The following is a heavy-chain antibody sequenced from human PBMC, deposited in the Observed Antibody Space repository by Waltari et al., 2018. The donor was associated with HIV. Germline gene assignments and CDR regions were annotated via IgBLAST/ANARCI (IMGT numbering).Heavy chain of an antibody. V-gene: IGHV3-48*01. CDR1: GFTFRRHS. J-gene: IGHJ4*02. Sequence: EVQLLESGGGLVQPGGSLRLSCAASGFTFRRHSMNWVRQAPGKGLEWVSYISSSGSTIYYADSVRGRFTISRDNAKNSLYLQLNSLRAEDTAVYYCARDYSGTYADFDYWGQGTLVTVSS. D-gene: IGHD1-26*01. CDR2: ISSSGSTI. CDR3: ARDYSGTYADFDY.